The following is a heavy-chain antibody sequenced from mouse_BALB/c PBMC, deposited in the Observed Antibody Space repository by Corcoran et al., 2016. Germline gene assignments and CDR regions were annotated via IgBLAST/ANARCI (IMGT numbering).Heavy chain of an antibody. V-gene: IGHV14-3*02. Sequence: VQRKQSGAELVKPGASVKLSCTAYGFNIKDTYMHWGKQRPEQGLEWIGRIDPANGNTKYDPKFQGKATITADTSSNTAYLQLSSLTSEDTAVYYCARGYEGYWGQGTTLTVSS. CDR1: GFNIKDTY. CDR2: IDPANGNT. J-gene: IGHJ2*01. CDR3: ARGYEGY. D-gene: IGHD2-10*02.